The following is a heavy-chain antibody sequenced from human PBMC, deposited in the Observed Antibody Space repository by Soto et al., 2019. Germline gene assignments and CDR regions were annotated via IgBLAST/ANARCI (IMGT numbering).Heavy chain of an antibody. CDR1: GFTFYDYG. D-gene: IGHD6-13*01. Sequence: GGSLILSCAASGFTFYDYGMSWVRQAPGKGLEWVSGINWNGGSTGYADSVKGRFTISRDNAKNSLYLQMNSLRAEDTALYHCARVRSIAAARKNWFDPWGQGTLVTVSS. CDR2: INWNGGST. J-gene: IGHJ5*02. V-gene: IGHV3-20*01. CDR3: ARVRSIAAARKNWFDP.